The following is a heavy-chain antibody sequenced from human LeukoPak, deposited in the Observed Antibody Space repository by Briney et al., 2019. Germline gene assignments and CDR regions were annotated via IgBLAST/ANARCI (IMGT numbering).Heavy chain of an antibody. J-gene: IGHJ5*02. V-gene: IGHV1-18*01. CDR1: GYTFTSYG. CDR3: ARGRTSYYDILTGSNNWFDP. CDR2: ISAYNGNT. D-gene: IGHD3-9*01. Sequence: ASVKVSCKASGYTFTSYGISWVRQAPGQGLEWMGWISAYNGNTNYAQKLQGRVTMTTDTSTSTAYMELRSLRSDDTAVYYCARGRTSYYDILTGSNNWFDPWGQGTLVTVSS.